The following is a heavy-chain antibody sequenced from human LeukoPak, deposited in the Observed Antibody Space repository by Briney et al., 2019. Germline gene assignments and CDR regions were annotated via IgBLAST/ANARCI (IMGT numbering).Heavy chain of an antibody. V-gene: IGHV4-59*12. CDR2: IYYSGST. J-gene: IGHJ3*02. Sequence: SETLSLTCTVSGGSISSYYWNWIRQPPGKGLEWIGYIYYSGSTNYNPSLKSRVTISVDTSKNQFSLKLSSVTAADTAVYYCARDDRRADAFDIWGQGTMVTVSS. CDR1: GGSISSYY. CDR3: ARDDRRADAFDI.